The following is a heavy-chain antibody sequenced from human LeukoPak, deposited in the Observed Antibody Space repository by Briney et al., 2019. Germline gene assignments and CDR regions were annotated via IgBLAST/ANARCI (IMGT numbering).Heavy chain of an antibody. J-gene: IGHJ4*02. CDR2: IYTSGST. CDR3: ARTYYYDSSGYPKLNDY. D-gene: IGHD3-22*01. CDR1: GGSISSGSYY. V-gene: IGHV4-61*02. Sequence: KSSETLSLTCTVSGGSISSGSYYWSWIRQPAGKGLEWIGRIYTSGSTNYNPSLKSRVTISVDTSKNQFSLKLSSVTAADTAVYYCARTYYYDSSGYPKLNDYWGQGTLVTVSS.